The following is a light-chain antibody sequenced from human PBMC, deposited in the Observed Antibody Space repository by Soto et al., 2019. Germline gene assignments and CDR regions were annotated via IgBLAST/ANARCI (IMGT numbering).Light chain of an antibody. Sequence: QSALTQPPSASGSPGQSVTISCTGTSGDVGGYTHVSWFQQHPGKAPKLMIYDVSKRPSGVPDRFSGSKSGNTASLTVSGLQAEDEADYYCSSYAGSSTYVFGNGTKVTVL. CDR1: SGDVGGYTH. J-gene: IGLJ1*01. CDR2: DVS. V-gene: IGLV2-8*01. CDR3: SSYAGSSTYV.